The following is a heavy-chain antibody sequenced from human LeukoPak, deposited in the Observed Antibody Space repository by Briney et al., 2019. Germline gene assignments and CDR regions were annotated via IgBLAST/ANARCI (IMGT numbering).Heavy chain of an antibody. CDR2: IKQDGSEK. D-gene: IGHD3-3*01. V-gene: IGHV3-7*01. CDR3: ARSHDFWSGYSDYGMDV. Sequence: GRSLRLSCAASGFTFSSYWMSWVRQAPGKGLEWVANIKQDGSEKYYVDSVKGRFTISRDNAKNSLYLQMNSLRAEDTAVYYCARSHDFWSGYSDYGMDVWGQGTTVTVSS. J-gene: IGHJ6*02. CDR1: GFTFSSYW.